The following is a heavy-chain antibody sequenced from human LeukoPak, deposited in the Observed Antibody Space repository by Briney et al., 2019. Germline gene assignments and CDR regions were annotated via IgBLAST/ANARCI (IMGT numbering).Heavy chain of an antibody. CDR1: GFTFSSYG. CDR3: AAGYDLDY. D-gene: IGHD5-12*01. Sequence: GRSLRLSCAASGFTFSSYGMHWVRQAPGKGLEWVAVISYDGSNKYYADSVKGRFTISRDNSKNTLYLQMDSLRAEDTAVYYCAAGYDLDYWGQGTLVTVSS. V-gene: IGHV3-30*03. CDR2: ISYDGSNK. J-gene: IGHJ4*02.